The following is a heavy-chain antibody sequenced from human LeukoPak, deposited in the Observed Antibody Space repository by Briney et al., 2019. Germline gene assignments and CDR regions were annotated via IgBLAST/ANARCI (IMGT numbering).Heavy chain of an antibody. CDR1: GFGITTYS. D-gene: IGHD2-15*01. CDR2: ISSSGKYV. J-gene: IGHJ4*02. Sequence: GGSLRLSCSAAGFGITTYSMNWVRQAPGKGLEWVSSISSSGKYVYYGDSVKGRFTLSRDDAKNELYLQMNSLRAEDTAVYYCARKSRCGGGNCYYSPLDYWGQGTLVTVSS. V-gene: IGHV3-21*04. CDR3: ARKSRCGGGNCYYSPLDY.